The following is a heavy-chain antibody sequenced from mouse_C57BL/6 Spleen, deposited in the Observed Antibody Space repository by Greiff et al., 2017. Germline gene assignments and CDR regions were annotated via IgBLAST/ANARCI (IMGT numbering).Heavy chain of an antibody. J-gene: IGHJ3*01. Sequence: EVQLQQSGPELVKPGASVKISCKASGYTFTDYWMTWVKQSHGKSLEWIGDINPNNGGTSYNQKFKGKATLTVDKSSSTAYMQLRSLTSEDSAVYYCARDDYCWRSLFAYWGQGTLVTVAA. D-gene: IGHD2-4*01. CDR2: INPNNGGT. CDR3: ARDDYCWRSLFAY. CDR1: GYTFTDYW. V-gene: IGHV1-26*01.